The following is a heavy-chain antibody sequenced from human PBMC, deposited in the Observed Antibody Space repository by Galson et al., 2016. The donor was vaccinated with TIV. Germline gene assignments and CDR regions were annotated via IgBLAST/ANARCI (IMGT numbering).Heavy chain of an antibody. CDR3: ARHFRYSDSSGYHYFDS. CDR2: IFPDDSGT. J-gene: IGHJ4*02. Sequence: QSGAEVKKPGESLKISCKGSGYRFSSYWIGWVRQRPGKGLEWLGIIFPDDSGTRHSPSLEGQVTFSADKSIRTAYLQWSSLKASDTAIYYCARHFRYSDSSGYHYFDSWGQGTMVTVSS. V-gene: IGHV5-51*01. D-gene: IGHD3-22*01. CDR1: GYRFSSYW.